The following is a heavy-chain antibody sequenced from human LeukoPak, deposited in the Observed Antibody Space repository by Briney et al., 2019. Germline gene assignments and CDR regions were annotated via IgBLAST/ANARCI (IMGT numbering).Heavy chain of an antibody. CDR3: AKDRRIRSGYYPFDY. Sequence: AGSLRLSCAACGFSFISYGMHWLRQAPGKGLEWVAFIRFDGSNKYYEDSVKGRFTISRDNYKNALYLQMNSLRAEDTAVYYCAKDRRIRSGYYPFDYWGQGTLVTVSS. CDR1: GFSFISYG. V-gene: IGHV3-30*02. CDR2: IRFDGSNK. J-gene: IGHJ4*02. D-gene: IGHD3-22*01.